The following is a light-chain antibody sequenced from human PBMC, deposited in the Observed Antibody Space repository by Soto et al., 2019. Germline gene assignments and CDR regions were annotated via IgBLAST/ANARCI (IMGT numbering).Light chain of an antibody. Sequence: QSALTQPPSVSGSPGQSVAISCTGTSSDVGGSNGVSWYQQPPGTAPKLIIYDVSNRPSGVPDRFSGSKSGNTASLIISGLQADDEGDYYCSSYTSSTTYAFGTGTKVTV. J-gene: IGLJ1*01. CDR3: SSYTSSTTYA. CDR2: DVS. V-gene: IGLV2-18*02. CDR1: SSDVGGSNG.